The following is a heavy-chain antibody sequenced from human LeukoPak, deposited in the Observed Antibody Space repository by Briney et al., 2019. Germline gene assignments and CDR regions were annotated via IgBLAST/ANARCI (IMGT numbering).Heavy chain of an antibody. CDR2: ISAHNGNT. V-gene: IGHV1-18*04. CDR3: AREYCSSTSCYAIDY. J-gene: IGHJ4*02. Sequence: EASVNVSYKASGYTFTSYGISWVGQAPGQGGEWMGWISAHNGNTNYAQKLQGRVTMTTDTSTSTAYMELRSLRSDDTAVYYCAREYCSSTSCYAIDYWGQGTLVTVSS. D-gene: IGHD2-2*01. CDR1: GYTFTSYG.